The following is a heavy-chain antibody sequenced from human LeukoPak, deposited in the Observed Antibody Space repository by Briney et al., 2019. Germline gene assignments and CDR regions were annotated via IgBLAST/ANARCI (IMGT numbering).Heavy chain of an antibody. J-gene: IGHJ6*02. CDR1: GFTFSSYE. D-gene: IGHD2-2*01. V-gene: IGHV3-48*03. CDR2: ISSSGSTI. Sequence: GGSLRLSCAASGFTFSSYEMNWVRQAPGKGLEWVSYISSSGSTIYYADSVKGRFTISRDNAKNSLYLQMNSLRAEDTAVYYCARDMLPAAIYYYYYGMDVWGQGTTVTVSS. CDR3: ARDMLPAAIYYYYYGMDV.